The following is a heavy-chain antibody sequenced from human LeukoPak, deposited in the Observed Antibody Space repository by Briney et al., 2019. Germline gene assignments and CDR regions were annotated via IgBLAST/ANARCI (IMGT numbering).Heavy chain of an antibody. CDR3: ARSPSPYYYYGMDV. V-gene: IGHV3-7*01. CDR1: GFTFSSYW. Sequence: GGSLRFSCAASGFTFSSYWMSWVRQAPGKGLEWVANIKQDGSEKYYVDSVKGRFTISRDNAKNSLYLQMNSLRAEDTAVYYCARSPSPYYYYGMDVWGQGTTVTVSS. CDR2: IKQDGSEK. J-gene: IGHJ6*02.